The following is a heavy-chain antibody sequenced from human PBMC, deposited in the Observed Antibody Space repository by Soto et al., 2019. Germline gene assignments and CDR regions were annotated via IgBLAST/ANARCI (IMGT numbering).Heavy chain of an antibody. CDR1: GFTFDDYA. CDR3: AKDIGGAIVVGLLLGCDY. CDR2: ISWNSGSI. V-gene: IGHV3-9*01. D-gene: IGHD2-15*01. J-gene: IGHJ4*02. Sequence: EVQLVESGGGLVQPGRSLRLSCAASGFTFDDYAMHWVRQAPGKGLAWVSGISWNSGSIGYAESVKGRFTISRDNAKNTLYLQMNSLRAEDTALYYCAKDIGGAIVVGLLLGCDYCGEGTLVTDSS.